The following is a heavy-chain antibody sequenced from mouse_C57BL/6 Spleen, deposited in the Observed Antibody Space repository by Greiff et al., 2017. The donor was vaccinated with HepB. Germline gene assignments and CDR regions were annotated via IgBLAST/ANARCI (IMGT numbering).Heavy chain of an antibody. CDR1: GFNIKDDY. CDR3: TTRDYDRAY. D-gene: IGHD2-4*01. CDR2: IDPENGDT. V-gene: IGHV14-4*01. Sequence: VQLKESGAELVRPGASVKLSCTASGFNIKDDYMHWVKQRPEQGLEWIGWIDPENGDTEYASKFQGKATITADTSSNTAYLQLSSLTSEDTAVYYCTTRDYDRAYWGQGTLVTVSA. J-gene: IGHJ3*01.